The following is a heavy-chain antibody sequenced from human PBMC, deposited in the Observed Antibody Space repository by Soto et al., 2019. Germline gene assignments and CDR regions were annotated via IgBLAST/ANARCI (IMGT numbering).Heavy chain of an antibody. CDR1: GYSFTSYP. Sequence: SVKVSCKASGYSFTSYPMHWMRQAPGQRLEWMGWINAGNGDTKYSQNFQGRVTITGDTSASTAYMELGSLRSEDTAVYYCARQHSAVHHVRDYWGQGTLV. D-gene: IGHD1-26*01. V-gene: IGHV1-3*01. J-gene: IGHJ4*02. CDR3: ARQHSAVHHVRDY. CDR2: INAGNGDT.